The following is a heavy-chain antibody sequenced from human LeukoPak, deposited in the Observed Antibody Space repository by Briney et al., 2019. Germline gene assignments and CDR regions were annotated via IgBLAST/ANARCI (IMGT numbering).Heavy chain of an antibody. D-gene: IGHD3-22*01. CDR1: AGSISSSDYY. J-gene: IGHJ6*03. Sequence: SETLSLTCTVSAGSISSSDYYWGWLRQSPGKGLEWIGRISYSGNTYYNPSLKSRVTISVDTSKNHFSLRLSSVTAADTAVYYCARLTHSYYSDTSGYYPYYYMDVWGKGTRVTVSS. CDR2: ISYSGNT. CDR3: ARLTHSYYSDTSGYYPYYYMDV. V-gene: IGHV4-39*02.